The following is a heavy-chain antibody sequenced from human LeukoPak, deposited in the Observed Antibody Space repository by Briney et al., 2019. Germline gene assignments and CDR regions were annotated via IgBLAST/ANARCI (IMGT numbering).Heavy chain of an antibody. CDR1: GFTFSSYA. J-gene: IGHJ4*02. CDR2: ISGSGDRT. V-gene: IGHV3-23*01. Sequence: GGSLRLSCAASGFTFSSYAMSWVRQAPGKGLEWVSAISGSGDRTYYADSVKGRFTISRDSSKNTLYLQMNSLRAEDTAVNYCAKEDCSGWWFEDWGQGALVTVSS. D-gene: IGHD6-19*01. CDR3: AKEDCSGWWFED.